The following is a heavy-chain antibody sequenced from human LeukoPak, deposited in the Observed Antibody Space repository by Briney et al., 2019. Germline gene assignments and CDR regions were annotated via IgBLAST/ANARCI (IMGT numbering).Heavy chain of an antibody. CDR3: AGAPAPGDYYGMDV. J-gene: IGHJ6*02. CDR2: IYYSGST. V-gene: IGHV4-59*01. CDR1: GGSMSSYY. D-gene: IGHD3-10*01. Sequence: SETLSLTCTVSGGSMSSYYWSWIRQPPGEGLEWVGYIYYSGSTNYNPSLKSRVTISVDTSTNQFSLKLNSVTAADTAVYYCAGAPAPGDYYGMDVWGQGTTVTVSS.